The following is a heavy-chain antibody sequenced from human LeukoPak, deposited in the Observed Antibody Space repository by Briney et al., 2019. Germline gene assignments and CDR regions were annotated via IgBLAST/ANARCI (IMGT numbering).Heavy chain of an antibody. Sequence: SETLSLTCAVYGGSFSGYYWSWIRQPPGKGLEWIGEINHSGSTNYNPSLKSRVTISVDTSKNQFSLKLSSVTAADTAVYYCARIIRGGDLDYFDYWSQGTLVTVSS. CDR1: GGSFSGYY. V-gene: IGHV4-34*01. CDR2: INHSGST. J-gene: IGHJ4*02. D-gene: IGHD2-21*02. CDR3: ARIIRGGDLDYFDY.